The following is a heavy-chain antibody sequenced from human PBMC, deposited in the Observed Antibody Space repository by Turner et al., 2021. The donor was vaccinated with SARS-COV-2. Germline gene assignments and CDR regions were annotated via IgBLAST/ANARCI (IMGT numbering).Heavy chain of an antibody. CDR3: ARPYYDFWSGYQFESFDY. CDR1: GYSFTSYG. J-gene: IGHJ4*02. Sequence: HVQLVHSRAEVKKPVASVKVSCKASGYSFTSYGMHGVRQAPGQRLEWMGWINTGNDNTYHSQKDQGRVTIARDTSASTAYMELTSVRSEDTAVYYCARPYYDFWSGYQFESFDYWGQGTLVTVSS. V-gene: IGHV1-3*04. D-gene: IGHD3-3*01. CDR2: INTGNDNT.